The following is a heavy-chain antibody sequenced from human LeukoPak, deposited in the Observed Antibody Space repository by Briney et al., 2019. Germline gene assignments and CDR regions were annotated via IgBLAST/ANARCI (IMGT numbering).Heavy chain of an antibody. CDR3: ARVSIAARRVDY. D-gene: IGHD6-6*01. Sequence: ASVKVSCKASGYTFTGYYMHWLRQAPGQGREWMGWINPNSGGTNYAQKFQGRVTMTRDTSISTAYMELSRLRSDDTAVYYCARVSIAARRVDYWGQGTLVTVSS. CDR1: GYTFTGYY. V-gene: IGHV1-2*02. J-gene: IGHJ4*02. CDR2: INPNSGGT.